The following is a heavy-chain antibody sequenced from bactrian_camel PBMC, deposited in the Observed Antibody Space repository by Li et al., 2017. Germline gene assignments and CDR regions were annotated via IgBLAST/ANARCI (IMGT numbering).Heavy chain of an antibody. CDR3: GASRVIMTPTQALTTSSLFRF. J-gene: IGHJ4*01. Sequence: HVQLVESGGGSVEAGGSQRLSCVVTDDANEFEWIGWFRPDDKGERVGVAVIDRDGRTGYLDSVRDRFTISRDGTKNTVYLQMNKLKPEDTAMHYCGASRVIMTPTQALTTSSLFRFWGQGTQVTVS. D-gene: IGHD3*01. CDR2: IDRDGRT. CDR1: DDANEFEW. V-gene: IGHV3S53*01.